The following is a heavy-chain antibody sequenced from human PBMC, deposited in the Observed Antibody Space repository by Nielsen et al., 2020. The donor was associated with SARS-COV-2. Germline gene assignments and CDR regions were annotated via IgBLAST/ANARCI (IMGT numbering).Heavy chain of an antibody. J-gene: IGHJ4*02. CDR1: GFTFSNAW. Sequence: GESLKISCAASGFTFSNAWMSWVRQAPGKGLEWVGRIKSKTDGGTTDYAAPVKGRFTISRDDSKNTLYLQMNSLRAEDTAVYYCAKESESSGGSCLDYWGQGTLVTVSS. CDR3: AKESESSGGSCLDY. V-gene: IGHV3-15*01. CDR2: IKSKTDGGTT. D-gene: IGHD2-15*01.